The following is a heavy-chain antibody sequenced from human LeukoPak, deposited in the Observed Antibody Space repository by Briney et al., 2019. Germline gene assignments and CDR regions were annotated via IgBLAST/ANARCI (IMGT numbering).Heavy chain of an antibody. CDR2: ISSSSSYI. CDR1: GFTFSSYS. Sequence: GGSLRLSCAASGFTFSSYSINRVRQAPGKGLEWVSSISSSSSYIYYAESVKGRFTISRDNARNSLYLQMNSLRAEDTAVYYCARVRAPGGPFDYWGQGTLVTVSS. J-gene: IGHJ4*02. V-gene: IGHV3-21*01. CDR3: ARVRAPGGPFDY. D-gene: IGHD2-15*01.